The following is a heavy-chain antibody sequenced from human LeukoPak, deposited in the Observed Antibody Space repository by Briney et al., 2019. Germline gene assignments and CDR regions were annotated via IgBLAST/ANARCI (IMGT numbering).Heavy chain of an antibody. CDR3: ARHPFATPFDY. CDR1: GGSMSDNY. V-gene: IGHV4-59*08. CDR2: AYYSGHT. D-gene: IGHD2-15*01. Sequence: PSETLSLTCTASGGSMSDNYWSWIRQPPGKGLEWIGYAYYSGHTNYNSSLKSRVTMSLDTSKSQFSLRLSSVTAADTAVYFCARHPFATPFDYWGPGTLVTVSS. J-gene: IGHJ4*02.